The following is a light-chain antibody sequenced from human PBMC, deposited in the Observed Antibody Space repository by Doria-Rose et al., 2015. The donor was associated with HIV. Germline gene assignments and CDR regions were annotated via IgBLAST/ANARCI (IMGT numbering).Light chain of an antibody. CDR3: HQYGTSWT. J-gene: IGKJ1*01. Sequence: TQSPGTLSLSPGERATLSCRASQSFSSTYLAWYQQKPGQAPSLLIYDGSTRATGIPDRFSASGSGTDLTLTINRLEPEDFALYYRHQYGTSWTFGQGTKVEI. CDR2: DGS. V-gene: IGKV3-20*01. CDR1: QSFSSTY.